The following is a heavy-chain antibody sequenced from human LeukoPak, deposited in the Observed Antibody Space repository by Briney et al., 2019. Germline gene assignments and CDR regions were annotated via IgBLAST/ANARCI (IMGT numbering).Heavy chain of an antibody. Sequence: GGSLRLSCAASGFTFSSYWMSWVRQAPGKRLERVANIKEDGSKIYYVDSVKGRFTISRDNARNSLYLQMDSLGAEDTAVYYCVRENNGAYWGQGTLVTVSS. CDR2: IKEDGSKI. V-gene: IGHV3-7*01. CDR1: GFTFSSYW. CDR3: VRENNGAY. D-gene: IGHD2-8*01. J-gene: IGHJ4*02.